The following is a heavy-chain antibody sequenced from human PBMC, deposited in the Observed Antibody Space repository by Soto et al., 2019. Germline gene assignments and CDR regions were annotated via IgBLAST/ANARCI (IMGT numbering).Heavy chain of an antibody. J-gene: IGHJ4*02. Sequence: QVQLQESGPGLVKPSETLSLTCTVSGGSISSYYWSWIRQPPGKGLEWIAYIYYTGSTNYNPSLKSRVTLSADTSKNHFSLKLISVTAADTAMYYCARVDSSGSYFDYWGQGTLVTVSS. V-gene: IGHV4-59*01. CDR1: GGSISSYY. CDR2: IYYTGST. D-gene: IGHD3-22*01. CDR3: ARVDSSGSYFDY.